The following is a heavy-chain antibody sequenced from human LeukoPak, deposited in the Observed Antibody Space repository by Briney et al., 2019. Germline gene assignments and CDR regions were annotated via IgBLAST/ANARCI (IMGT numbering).Heavy chain of an antibody. J-gene: IGHJ4*02. CDR3: AKLSPYGSGSYYNW. Sequence: GGSLRLSCAASGFTFSSYGMHWVRQAPGKGLEWVAVISYDGSNKYYADSVKGRFTISRDNSKNTLYLQMNSLRAEDTAVYYCAKLSPYGSGSYYNWWGQGTLVTVSS. D-gene: IGHD3-10*01. V-gene: IGHV3-30*18. CDR1: GFTFSSYG. CDR2: ISYDGSNK.